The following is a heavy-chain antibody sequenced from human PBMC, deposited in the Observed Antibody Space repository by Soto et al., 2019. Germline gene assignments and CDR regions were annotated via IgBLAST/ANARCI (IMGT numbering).Heavy chain of an antibody. CDR2: ISSSGSTI. J-gene: IGHJ4*02. V-gene: IGHV3-11*01. D-gene: IGHD3-22*01. Sequence: PRLSCAASGFTFSDYYMSWIRQAPGKGLEWVSYISSSGSTIYYADSVKGRFTISRDSAKNSLYLQMNSLRAEDTAVYYCARVVDSGYYPDYWGQGTLVTVSS. CDR1: GFTFSDYY. CDR3: ARVVDSGYYPDY.